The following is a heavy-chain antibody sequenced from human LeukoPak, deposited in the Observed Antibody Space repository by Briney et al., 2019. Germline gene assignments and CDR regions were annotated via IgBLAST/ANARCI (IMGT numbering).Heavy chain of an antibody. CDR3: ARGPGNNTGWSAGMPKGWFDP. CDR2: MNPNSGNT. D-gene: IGHD6-19*01. V-gene: IGHV1-8*01. CDR1: GYTFTSYD. J-gene: IGHJ5*02. Sequence: GASVKVSCKASGYTFTSYDINWVRQATGQRLEWMGWMNPNSGNTGYAKKFQGRVTMTRSTSMSTAYMELSSLRSEDSAVYYCARGPGNNTGWSAGMPKGWFDPWGQGTLVTVSS.